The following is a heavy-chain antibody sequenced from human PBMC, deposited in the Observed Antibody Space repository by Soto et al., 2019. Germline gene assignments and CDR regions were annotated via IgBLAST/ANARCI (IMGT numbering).Heavy chain of an antibody. V-gene: IGHV1-69*01. CDR1: GGTFSSYA. D-gene: IGHD3-3*01. J-gene: IGHJ5*02. CDR3: ARSRRITIFGVVYPGLDP. Sequence: QVQLVQSGAEVKKPGSSVKVSCKASGGTFSSYAISWVRQAPGQGLEWMGGIIPIFGTANYAQKFQGRVTITADESTSTAHMELSSLRSEDTAVYYCARSRRITIFGVVYPGLDPWGQGTLVTVSS. CDR2: IIPIFGTA.